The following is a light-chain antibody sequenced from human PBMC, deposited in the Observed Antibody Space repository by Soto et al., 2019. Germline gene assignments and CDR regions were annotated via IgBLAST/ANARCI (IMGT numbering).Light chain of an antibody. V-gene: IGKV3-15*01. CDR2: GAS. Sequence: EIVMTQSPATLSVSPGERATLSCRASQSVSSNLAWYQQKPGQAPRLLIYGASTRATAIPARFSGSGSGTEFSLTISSLQSEDFAVYYCQQYNNWFMYTFGQGTKLEIK. J-gene: IGKJ2*01. CDR3: QQYNNWFMYT. CDR1: QSVSSN.